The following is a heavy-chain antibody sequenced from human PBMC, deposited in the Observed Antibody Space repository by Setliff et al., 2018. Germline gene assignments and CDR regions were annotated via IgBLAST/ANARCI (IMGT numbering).Heavy chain of an antibody. V-gene: IGHV1-3*01. CDR2: INAGNGNT. Sequence: ASVKVSCKASGYTFTSYAMHWVRQAPGQRLEWMGWINAGNGNTKYSQKFQERVTITRDMSTSTAYMELSSLRSEDTAVYYCAADASDYYDTTGYYYLDFWGQGTLVTVSS. D-gene: IGHD3-22*01. J-gene: IGHJ4*02. CDR1: GYTFTSYA. CDR3: AADASDYYDTTGYYYLDF.